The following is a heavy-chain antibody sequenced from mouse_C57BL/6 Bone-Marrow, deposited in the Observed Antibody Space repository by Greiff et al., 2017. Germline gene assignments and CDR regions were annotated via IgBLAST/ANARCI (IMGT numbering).Heavy chain of an antibody. V-gene: IGHV1-64*01. CDR1: GYTFTSYW. CDR3: SSPGGYDYAYYVDY. Sequence: QVQLQQPGAELVKPGASVKLSCKASGYTFTSYWMHWVKQRPGQGLEWIGMIHPNSGSTNYNEKFKSKATLTVDKSSSTAYMQLSSLTSEDSAVYYCSSPGGYDYAYYVDYWGQGTALTVSS. J-gene: IGHJ2*01. D-gene: IGHD2-4*01. CDR2: IHPNSGST.